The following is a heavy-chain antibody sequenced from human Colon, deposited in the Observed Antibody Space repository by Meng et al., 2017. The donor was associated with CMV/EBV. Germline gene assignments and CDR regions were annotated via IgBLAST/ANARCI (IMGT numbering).Heavy chain of an antibody. CDR3: VRRSYSGQDDY. Sequence: QIHLKQFGPTLVKPTQTLTLTCSFSGFSFITDKAGVGWIRHPPGKALEWLGFIYWDDDTRYSPSLKTRLTITRDTSKNQVILTMTNMDPADTATYYCVRRSYSGQDDYWGQGALVTVSS. CDR1: GFSFITDKAG. V-gene: IGHV2-5*02. D-gene: IGHD5-12*01. CDR2: IYWDDDT. J-gene: IGHJ4*02.